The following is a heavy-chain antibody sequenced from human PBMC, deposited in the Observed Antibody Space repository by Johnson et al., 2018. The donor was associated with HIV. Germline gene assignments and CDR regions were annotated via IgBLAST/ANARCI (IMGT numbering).Heavy chain of an antibody. CDR2: ISYDGSKK. Sequence: QVQLLESGGGVVQPGRSLRLSCAASEFAFSTYTLHWVRQAPGKGLEWVAVISYDGSKKYYTDSVKGRFTISRDNSKNTLYLQMSSLRAEDTAVYYCARDTKVPRYNWNDGAFDMWGQGTMVTVSS. CDR3: ARDTKVPRYNWNDGAFDM. J-gene: IGHJ3*02. V-gene: IGHV3-30*04. D-gene: IGHD1-1*01. CDR1: EFAFSTYT.